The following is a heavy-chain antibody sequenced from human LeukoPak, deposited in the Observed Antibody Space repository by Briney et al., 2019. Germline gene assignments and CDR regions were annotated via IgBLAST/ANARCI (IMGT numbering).Heavy chain of an antibody. J-gene: IGHJ6*04. CDR3: ARDMLGPGDCSSTSCPERDYYYYYGMDV. V-gene: IGHV3-48*03. D-gene: IGHD2-2*01. CDR2: ISSSCSII. CDR1: GFTFSSDE. Sequence: PGGALRVSCAASGFTFSSDEMNWVRQAPGKWLHWVSHISSSCSIIYYADSVKGRFTISRDNAKNSLYLQMNSLRAEDTAVYYCARDMLGPGDCSSTSCPERDYYYYYGMDVWGKGTTVTVSS.